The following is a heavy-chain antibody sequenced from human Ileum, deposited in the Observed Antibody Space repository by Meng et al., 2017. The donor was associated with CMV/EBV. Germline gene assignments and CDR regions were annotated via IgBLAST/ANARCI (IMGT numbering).Heavy chain of an antibody. Sequence: GGSLRLSCAASGFTFSSYGMVWVRQAPGKGLEWVAFIQYDGNTKHYADSMKGRFTISRDNFNNTLHLHMDGLRVEDTAVYYCAKEAGGAHYGLDVWGQGTMVTIAS. D-gene: IGHD1-26*01. CDR3: AKEAGGAHYGLDV. CDR2: IQYDGNTK. V-gene: IGHV3-30*02. CDR1: GFTFSSYG. J-gene: IGHJ6*02.